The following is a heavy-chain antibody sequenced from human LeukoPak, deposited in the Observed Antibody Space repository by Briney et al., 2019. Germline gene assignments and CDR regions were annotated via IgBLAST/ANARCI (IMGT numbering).Heavy chain of an antibody. Sequence: SLKVSCTVFGYTFNTFTITWVRQAPGQGLEWVGSLIPIFSTTNYAQTFQGRVTINTDISTSTAYMELTSLIFEDTAVYYCAREGSLVGVRGFAFWGQGTPVSVPS. D-gene: IGHD1-26*01. J-gene: IGHJ4*02. CDR2: LIPIFSTT. CDR3: AREGSLVGVRGFAF. CDR1: GYTFNTFT. V-gene: IGHV1-69*08.